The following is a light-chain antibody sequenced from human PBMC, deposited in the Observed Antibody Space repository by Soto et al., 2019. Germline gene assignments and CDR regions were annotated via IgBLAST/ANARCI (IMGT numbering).Light chain of an antibody. CDR2: GAS. CDR1: QSVSSN. Sequence: EIVMTQSPATLSVSPGEGATLSCRASQSVSSNLAWYQQKPGQAPRLLIYGASTRATGVPARFSGSGSGTEFTLTISSLEPEDYAVYYCQQYGHSLWTFGQGTKVDIK. CDR3: QQYGHSLWT. V-gene: IGKV3-15*01. J-gene: IGKJ1*01.